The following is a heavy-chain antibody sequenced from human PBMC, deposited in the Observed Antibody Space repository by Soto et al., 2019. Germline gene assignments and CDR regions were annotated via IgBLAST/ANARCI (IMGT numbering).Heavy chain of an antibody. J-gene: IGHJ2*01. CDR3: AKEVGTAMTAITNWQFDL. Sequence: QVQLVESGGGVVQPGRSQRLSCAASGFTFSACAMHWVRQSPGKGLEWVAVISSDGSNYYYEDSVKGRFTISRDNSKNTXXLQMDSLRAEDTAVYYCAKEVGTAMTAITNWQFDLWGRGTLVTVSS. CDR1: GFTFSACA. D-gene: IGHD2-21*02. CDR2: ISSDGSNY. V-gene: IGHV3-30*18.